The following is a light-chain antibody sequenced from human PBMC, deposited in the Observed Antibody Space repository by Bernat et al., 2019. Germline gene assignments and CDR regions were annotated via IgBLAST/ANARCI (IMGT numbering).Light chain of an antibody. CDR2: RNN. CDR3: AAWDDSLSGYV. J-gene: IGLJ1*01. CDR1: SSNIGGNY. V-gene: IGLV1-47*01. Sequence: QSVLTQPPSASGTPGQRVTISCSGSSSNIGGNYVYWYHQLPGTTPKLLNYRNNQRPSGVPDRFSSSKSGTSASLAISGLRSEDEADYYCAAWDDSLSGYVFGTGTKVTVL.